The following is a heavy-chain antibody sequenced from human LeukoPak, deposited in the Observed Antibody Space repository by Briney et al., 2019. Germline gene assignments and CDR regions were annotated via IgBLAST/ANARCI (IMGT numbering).Heavy chain of an antibody. D-gene: IGHD3-10*01. J-gene: IGHJ3*02. V-gene: IGHV4-61*02. CDR1: GGSISSGNYY. Sequence: PSQTLSLTCTVSGGSISSGNYYWSWFRQPAGKGLEWIGRIYTSGSTNYNPSLKSRVTMSVDTSKNQFSLKLSSVTAADTAVYYCARDPGQYGPGARGAFDIWGQGTMVTVSS. CDR2: IYTSGST. CDR3: ARDPGQYGPGARGAFDI.